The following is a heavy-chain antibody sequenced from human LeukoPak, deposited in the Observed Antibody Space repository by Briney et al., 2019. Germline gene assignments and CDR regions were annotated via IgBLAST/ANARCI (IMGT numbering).Heavy chain of an antibody. Sequence: GASVKVSCKASGYXFTDYYIHWVRQAPGQGFEWMGWINPKSGGRSYAQRFQGRVTMTRDTSISTAYMELSRLRSDDTAVYYCATGERLVPAAMWFDYWGQGTLVTVSS. CDR2: INPKSGGR. J-gene: IGHJ4*02. V-gene: IGHV1-2*02. CDR3: ATGERLVPAAMWFDY. D-gene: IGHD2-2*01. CDR1: GYXFTDYY.